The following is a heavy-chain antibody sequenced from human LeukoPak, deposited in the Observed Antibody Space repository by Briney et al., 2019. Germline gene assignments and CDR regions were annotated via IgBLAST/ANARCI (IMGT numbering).Heavy chain of an antibody. CDR2: ISASGGST. V-gene: IGHV3-23*01. J-gene: IGHJ3*02. CDR1: GFTFNNYA. CDR3: AKDWPSEWQQLPDYDAVDI. Sequence: GGSLRLSCAASGFTFNNYAMTWVRQAPGKGLEWVSTISASGGSTYYSDYVKGRFTISRDNSKNALYLQMNSLRVEDTAVYYCAKDWPSEWQQLPDYDAVDIWGQGIMVTVSS. D-gene: IGHD6-13*01.